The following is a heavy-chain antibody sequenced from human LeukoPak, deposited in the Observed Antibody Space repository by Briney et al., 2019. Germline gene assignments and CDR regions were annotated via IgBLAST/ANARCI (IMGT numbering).Heavy chain of an antibody. D-gene: IGHD3-22*01. CDR2: ISSSGSGGST. CDR1: GVTLSSYA. CDR3: AKDGYYYDSSGYYYDLGY. V-gene: IGHV3-23*01. J-gene: IGHJ4*02. Sequence: GGSLRLSCAASGVTLSSYAMSWARQAPGKGLEWVSGISSSGSGGSTYYADSVKGRFTISRDNSKNTLYLQMNSLRAEDTAVYYCAKDGYYYDSSGYYYDLGYWGQGTLVTVSS.